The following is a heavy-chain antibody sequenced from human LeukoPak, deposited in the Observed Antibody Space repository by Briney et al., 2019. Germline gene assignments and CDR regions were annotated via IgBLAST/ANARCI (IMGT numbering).Heavy chain of an antibody. J-gene: IGHJ4*02. CDR1: GYTLTELS. D-gene: IGHD3-10*01. V-gene: IGHV1-24*01. CDR2: FDPEDGET. CDR3: ARDLRPPYGSGSYDDGDY. Sequence: ASVKVSCKVSGYTLTELSMHWVRQAPGKGLEWMGGFDPEDGETIYAQKFQGRVTMTEDTSTDTAYMELSSLRSEDTAVYYCARDLRPPYGSGSYDDGDYWGQGTLVTVSS.